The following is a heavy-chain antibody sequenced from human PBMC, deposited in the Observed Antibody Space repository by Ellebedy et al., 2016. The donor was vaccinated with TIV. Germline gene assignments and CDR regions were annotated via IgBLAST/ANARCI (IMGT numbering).Heavy chain of an antibody. Sequence: PGGSLRLSCAASGFTFSNAWMSRVRQAPGKGLEWVGRIKTKTDGGTTDYAAPVKGRFTISRDDSKNTLYLQMNSLKTEDTAVYYCTTASLGGYFDYWGQGTLVTVSS. CDR3: TTASLGGYFDY. CDR1: GFTFSNAW. J-gene: IGHJ4*02. V-gene: IGHV3-15*01. D-gene: IGHD3-16*01. CDR2: IKTKTDGGTT.